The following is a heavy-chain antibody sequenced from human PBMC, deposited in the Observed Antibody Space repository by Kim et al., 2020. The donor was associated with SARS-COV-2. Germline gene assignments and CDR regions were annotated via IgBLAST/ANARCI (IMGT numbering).Heavy chain of an antibody. CDR2: INHSGST. CDR3: ASGRARVVPSPVLGLDPCYLCHALDV. CDR1: GGSFSGDS. J-gene: IGHJ6*02. V-gene: IGHV4-34*01. Sequence: SETLSLTCAVNGGSFSGDSCCWIRQSPGKGLEWLGEINHSGSTKLSPSLKRRLTISVDTSKSQISLELTSITATDTAVYYCASGRARVVPSPVLGLDPCYLCHALDVWGREPPVAVSS. D-gene: IGHD2-15*01.